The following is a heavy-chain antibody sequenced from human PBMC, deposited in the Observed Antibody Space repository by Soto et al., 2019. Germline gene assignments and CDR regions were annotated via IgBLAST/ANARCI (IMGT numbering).Heavy chain of an antibody. CDR2: MNPNTGNT. CDR1: GYTFTSYD. D-gene: IGHD3-16*01. V-gene: IGHV1-8*01. J-gene: IGHJ5*02. Sequence: QVQLVQSGAEVKKPGASVKVSCKASGYTFTSYDINWVRQATGQGLGWMGWMNPNTGNTGYAQKFQGRVTMTRNTSINTAYMALSSLRSEDTAVYYCARERSGGARFDPWGQGTLVTVSS. CDR3: ARERSGGARFDP.